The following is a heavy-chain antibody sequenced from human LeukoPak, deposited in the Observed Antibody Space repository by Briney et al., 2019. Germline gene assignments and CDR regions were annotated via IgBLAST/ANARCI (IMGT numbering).Heavy chain of an antibody. CDR3: ARARGYSYGGEVNFDY. D-gene: IGHD5-18*01. V-gene: IGHV4-59*01. J-gene: IGHJ4*02. CDR1: GGSISSYY. Sequence: SETLSLTCTVSGGSISSYYWSWIRQPPGKGLEWIGYIYYSGSTNYNPSLKSRVTISVDTSKNQFSLELSSVTAADTAVYYCARARGYSYGGEVNFDYWGQGTLVTVSS. CDR2: IYYSGST.